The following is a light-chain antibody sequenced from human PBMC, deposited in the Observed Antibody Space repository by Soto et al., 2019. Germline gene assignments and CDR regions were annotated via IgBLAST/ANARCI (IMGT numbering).Light chain of an antibody. CDR3: QTWGTGMRV. V-gene: IGLV4-69*01. Sequence: QPVLTQSPSASASLGASVKRTCTLSSRHSSYSIAWHQQQPEKGPRFLMKVNSGGGHNKGDGIPDRFSGSSSGAERYLIISSLQSEDEADYYCQTWGTGMRVFGTGTKLTVL. CDR2: VNSGGGH. J-gene: IGLJ1*01. CDR1: SRHSSYS.